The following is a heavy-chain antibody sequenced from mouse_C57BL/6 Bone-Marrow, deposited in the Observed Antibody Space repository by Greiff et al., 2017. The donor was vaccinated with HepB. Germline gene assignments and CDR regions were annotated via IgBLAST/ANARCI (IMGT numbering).Heavy chain of an antibody. Sequence: EVKLQESGPGLVKPSQSLSLTCSVTGYSITSGYYWNWIRQFPGNKLEWMGYISYDGSNNYNPSLKNRISITRDTSKNQFFLKLNSVTTEDSATYYCARELRRMDYWGQGTSVTVSS. V-gene: IGHV3-6*01. CDR2: ISYDGSN. J-gene: IGHJ4*01. CDR3: ARELRRMDY. CDR1: GYSITSGYY.